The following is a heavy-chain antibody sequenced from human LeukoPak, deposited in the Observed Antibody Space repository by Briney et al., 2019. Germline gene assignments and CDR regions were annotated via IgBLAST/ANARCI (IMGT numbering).Heavy chain of an antibody. J-gene: IGHJ4*02. CDR3: ASAPCSGGSCYSDGPWDY. Sequence: PGGSLRLSCAASGFTFSSYAMSWVRQAPGKGLECVSAISGSGGSTYYADSVKGRFTISRDNSKNTLYLQMNSLRAEDTAVYYCASAPCSGGSCYSDGPWDYWGQGTLVTVSS. V-gene: IGHV3-23*01. CDR2: ISGSGGST. CDR1: GFTFSSYA. D-gene: IGHD2-15*01.